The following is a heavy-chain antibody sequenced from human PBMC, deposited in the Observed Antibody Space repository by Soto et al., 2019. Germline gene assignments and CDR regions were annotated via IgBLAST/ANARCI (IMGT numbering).Heavy chain of an antibody. CDR1: GFTFSSYW. Sequence: PGGSLRLSCAASGFTFSSYWMHWVRQAPGKGLVWVSRINSDGSSTSYADSVKGRFTISRDNAKNTLYLQMNSLRAEDTAVYYCARRPDDYGDYGYYYYGMDVWGQGTTVNVS. V-gene: IGHV3-74*01. CDR3: ARRPDDYGDYGYYYYGMDV. D-gene: IGHD4-17*01. CDR2: INSDGSST. J-gene: IGHJ6*02.